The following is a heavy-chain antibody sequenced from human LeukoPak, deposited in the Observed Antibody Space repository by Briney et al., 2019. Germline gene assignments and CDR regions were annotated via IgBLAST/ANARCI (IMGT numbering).Heavy chain of an antibody. CDR1: GFTFSSYA. Sequence: GGSLRLSCAASGFTFSSYAMSWVRQAPGKGLEWVSAISGSGGSTYYADSVKGRFTISRDNAKNSLYLQMNSLRAEDTAVYYCARDPAHSGWWDAWFDPWGQGTLVTVSS. CDR3: ARDPAHSGWWDAWFDP. V-gene: IGHV3-23*01. D-gene: IGHD6-19*01. CDR2: ISGSGGST. J-gene: IGHJ5*02.